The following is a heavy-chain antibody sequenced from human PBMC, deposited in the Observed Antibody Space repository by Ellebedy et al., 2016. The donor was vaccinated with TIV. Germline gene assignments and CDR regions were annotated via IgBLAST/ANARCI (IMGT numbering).Heavy chain of an antibody. J-gene: IGHJ4*02. Sequence: AASVKVSCKASGYTFTNYDINWVRQATGQGLEWMGWMNPNSGRTGYAQKFQGRVTMTRNTSITTAYMELSSLRSEDTAAYYCARGGFYYGSASYYPFDFWGQGTLITVSS. CDR3: ARGGFYYGSASYYPFDF. V-gene: IGHV1-8*01. CDR2: MNPNSGRT. D-gene: IGHD3-10*01. CDR1: GYTFTNYD.